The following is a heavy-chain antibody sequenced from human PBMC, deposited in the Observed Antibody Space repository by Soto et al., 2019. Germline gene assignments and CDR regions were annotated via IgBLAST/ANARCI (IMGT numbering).Heavy chain of an antibody. CDR2: IYYSGST. CDR3: AREXXYYDYVWGSYRPGAFDI. D-gene: IGHD3-16*01. V-gene: IGHV4-59*01. CDR1: GGSISSYY. J-gene: IGHJ3*02. Sequence: QVQLQESGPGLVKPSETLSLTCTVSGGSISSYYWSWIRQPPGKGLEWIGYIYYSGSTNYNPSLKSRVTISVDTSKNQFSLKLSSVTAADTAVYYCAREXXYYDYVWGSYRPGAFDIWGQGTMVTVSS.